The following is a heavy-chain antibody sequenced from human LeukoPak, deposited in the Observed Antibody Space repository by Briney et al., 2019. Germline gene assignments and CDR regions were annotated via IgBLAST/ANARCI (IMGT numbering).Heavy chain of an antibody. Sequence: GGSLRLSCAASGFTFSNYWMHWVRQAPGKGLMWVSRVNYDGSFTSYADSVKGRFTITRDNAKGTLFLQMNSLRAEDTALYYCAREHWFGELGTWGQGTLVSVSS. CDR2: VNYDGSFT. J-gene: IGHJ4*02. CDR1: GFTFSNYW. D-gene: IGHD3-10*01. V-gene: IGHV3-74*01. CDR3: AREHWFGELGT.